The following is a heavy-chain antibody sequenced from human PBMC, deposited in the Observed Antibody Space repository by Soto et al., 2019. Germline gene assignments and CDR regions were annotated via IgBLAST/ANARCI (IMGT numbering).Heavy chain of an antibody. V-gene: IGHV3-48*02. J-gene: IGHJ4*02. CDR1: GFTFSNYS. CDR2: ISSSSTI. D-gene: IGHD5-12*01. Sequence: GGSLRLSCAASGFTFSNYSMNWVRQAPGKGLEWVSYISSSSTIYYADSVKGRFTISRDNAKNSLYLQMNSLRDEDTAVYYCARDGGWLQLMGRPGEYWGQGTLVTVSS. CDR3: ARDGGWLQLMGRPGEY.